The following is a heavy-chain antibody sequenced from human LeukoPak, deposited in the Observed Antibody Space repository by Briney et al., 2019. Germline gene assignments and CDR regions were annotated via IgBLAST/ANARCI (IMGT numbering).Heavy chain of an antibody. CDR1: GFTFSSYA. V-gene: IGHV3-30-3*01. J-gene: IGHJ4*02. Sequence: GRSLRLSCAASGFTFSSYAMHWVRQAPGKGLEWVAVISYDGSNKYYADSVKGRFTISRDNSKNTLYLQMNSLRAEDTAVYYCANSRGAVAGAPDYWGQGTLVTVSS. CDR2: ISYDGSNK. D-gene: IGHD6-19*01. CDR3: ANSRGAVAGAPDY.